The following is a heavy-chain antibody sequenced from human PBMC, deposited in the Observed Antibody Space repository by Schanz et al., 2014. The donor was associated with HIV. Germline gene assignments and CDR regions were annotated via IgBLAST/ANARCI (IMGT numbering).Heavy chain of an antibody. CDR2: ISYDGVNK. CDR1: GFSFDSFG. J-gene: IGHJ4*02. CDR3: VRGLLFQGFFDS. V-gene: IGHV3-30*03. Sequence: QVQLVESGGGVVQPGRSLRLSCVASGFSFDSFGMHWVRQAPGKGLEWVAVISYDGVNKHFADSVKGRFTISRDNAKNSLFLQMESLRAEDTAVYYCVRGLLFQGFFDSRGQGALVTVSS. D-gene: IGHD3-10*01.